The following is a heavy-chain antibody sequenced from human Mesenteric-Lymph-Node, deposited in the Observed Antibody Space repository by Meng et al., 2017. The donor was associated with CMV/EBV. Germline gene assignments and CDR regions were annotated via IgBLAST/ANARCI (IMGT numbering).Heavy chain of an antibody. V-gene: IGHV3-48*03. CDR3: ARWAIVVVPAASGWFDP. CDR1: EFTFSTYS. CDR2: ISGPGSII. J-gene: IGHJ5*02. D-gene: IGHD2-2*01. Sequence: GGSLRLSCAASEFTFSTYSMNWVRQAPGKGLEWISYISGPGSIIYYADSVKGRFTISRDNARDSLFLQMNSLRAEDTAVYYCARWAIVVVPAASGWFDPWGQGTLVTVSS.